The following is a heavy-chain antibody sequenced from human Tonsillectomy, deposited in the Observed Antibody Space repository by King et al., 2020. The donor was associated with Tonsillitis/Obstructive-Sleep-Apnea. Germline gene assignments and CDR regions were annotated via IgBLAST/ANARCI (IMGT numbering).Heavy chain of an antibody. V-gene: IGHV3-23*04. D-gene: IGHD3-10*01. CDR1: GFTFITYA. CDR3: AKDRGLGSLDFNY. J-gene: IGHJ4*02. CDR2: ISGSGGST. Sequence: VQLVESGGGLVQPGGSLRLSCAASGFTFITYAMTWVRQAPGKGLEWVSTISGSGGSTYYTDSVKGRFTISRDISTNTLYLQMSSLRAEDTAVYYCAKDRGLGSLDFNYWGQGTLVTVSS.